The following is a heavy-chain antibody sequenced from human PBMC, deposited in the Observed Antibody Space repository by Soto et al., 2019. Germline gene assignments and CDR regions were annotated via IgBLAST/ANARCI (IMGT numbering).Heavy chain of an antibody. CDR1: GGSISSGGYY. V-gene: IGHV4-31*03. Sequence: QVQLQESDPGLVKPSQTLSLTCTFSGGSISSGGYYWSWIRQHPGKGLEWIGYIYYSGSTYYNPSLKSRVTISVDTSKNQFALKLSSVTAADTAVYYCASLSSPGLGGMDVWGQGTTVTVSS. CDR3: ASLSSPGLGGMDV. J-gene: IGHJ6*02. CDR2: IYYSGST. D-gene: IGHD3-16*01.